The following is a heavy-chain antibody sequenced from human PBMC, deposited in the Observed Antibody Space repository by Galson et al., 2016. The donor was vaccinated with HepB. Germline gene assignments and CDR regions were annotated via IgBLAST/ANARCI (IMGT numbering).Heavy chain of an antibody. Sequence: SETLSLTCTVSGASIISDSWSWLRQPPGKGLEWIGHIYYSGSTKYSPSLQSRVTMSIDTSKTEFYLKLSSVTAADTAIYYCAKRITMIRGDINWFDPWGPGTLVTVSS. D-gene: IGHD3-10*01. V-gene: IGHV4-59*01. J-gene: IGHJ5*02. CDR3: AKRITMIRGDINWFDP. CDR2: IYYSGST. CDR1: GASIISDS.